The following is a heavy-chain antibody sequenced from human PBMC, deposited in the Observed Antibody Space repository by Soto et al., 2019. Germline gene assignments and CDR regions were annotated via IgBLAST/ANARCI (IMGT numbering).Heavy chain of an antibody. CDR2: IYRSGST. J-gene: IGHJ6*03. CDR3: ARIRAFYYYYYYMDV. Sequence: PSETLSLTCAVSGGSISSGGYSWSWIRQPPGKGLEWIGYIYRSGSTYYNPSLKSRVTISVDRSKNQFSLKLSSVTAADTAVYYCARIRAFYYYYYYMDVWGKGTTVTVSS. V-gene: IGHV4-30-2*01. CDR1: GGSISSGGYS.